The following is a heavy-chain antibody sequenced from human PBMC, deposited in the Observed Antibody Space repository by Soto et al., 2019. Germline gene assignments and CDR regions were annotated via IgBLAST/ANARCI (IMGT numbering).Heavy chain of an antibody. CDR1: GYRFTTYW. CDR2: IYPDDSDI. V-gene: IGHV5-51*01. Sequence: PGESLKISCEGSGYRFTTYWIAWVRQMSGKGLEWMGIIYPDDSDIRYSPSFQGQVTISADKSISTAYLQWSSLKASDTAMYYCARPSEDGYSYGDAFDIWGQGTMVTVSS. D-gene: IGHD5-18*01. CDR3: ARPSEDGYSYGDAFDI. J-gene: IGHJ3*02.